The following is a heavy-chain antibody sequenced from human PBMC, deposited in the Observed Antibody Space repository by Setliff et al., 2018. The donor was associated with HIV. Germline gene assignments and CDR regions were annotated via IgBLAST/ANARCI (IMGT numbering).Heavy chain of an antibody. CDR3: ARNQGDSSGWYAGDY. Sequence: GASVKVSCKASGYTFTSYPMHWVRQAPGQGLEWMGVINTSGGSAGYAEKFRGRVTMTRDTSTSTAYMDLRNLRSEDTAVYYCARNQGDSSGWYAGDYWGHGTLVTVSS. CDR1: GYTFTSYP. J-gene: IGHJ4*01. D-gene: IGHD6-19*01. V-gene: IGHV1-46*01. CDR2: INTSGGSA.